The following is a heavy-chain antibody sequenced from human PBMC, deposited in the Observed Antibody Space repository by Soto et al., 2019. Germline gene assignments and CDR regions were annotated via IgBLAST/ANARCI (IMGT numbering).Heavy chain of an antibody. CDR3: AKDTLVLRLLEWSWGGFDP. D-gene: IGHD3-3*01. J-gene: IGHJ5*02. CDR2: ISNSGGNT. V-gene: IGHV3-23*01. CDR1: GFTFSTYV. Sequence: LRLSCAASGFTFSTYVMNWVRQAPGKGLEWVSTISNSGGNTYYADTVRGRFTISRDNSKNTLYLQMNSLRAEDTALYYCAKDTLVLRLLEWSWGGFDPWGPGTLVTVSS.